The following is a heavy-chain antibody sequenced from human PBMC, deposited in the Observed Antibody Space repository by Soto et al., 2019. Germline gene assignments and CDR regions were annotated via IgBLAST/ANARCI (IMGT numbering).Heavy chain of an antibody. CDR2: ISSNGGST. CDR3: LYGNYYGSGSYLPYYYYGMDV. D-gene: IGHD3-10*01. V-gene: IGHV3-64D*06. CDR1: GFTFSSYA. Sequence: PGGSLRLSCSASGFTFSSYAMHWVRQAPGKGLEYVSAISSNGGSTYYADSVKGRFTISRDNSKNTLYLQMSSLRAEDTAVYYCLYGNYYGSGSYLPYYYYGMDVWGQGTTVTVSS. J-gene: IGHJ6*02.